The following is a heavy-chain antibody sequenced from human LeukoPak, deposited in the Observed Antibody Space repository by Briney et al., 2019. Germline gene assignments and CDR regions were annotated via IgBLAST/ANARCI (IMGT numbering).Heavy chain of an antibody. CDR1: GFTFSSYG. CDR3: ARDILTGYYMAFDI. CDR2: IWYDGSNK. D-gene: IGHD3-9*01. Sequence: PGGSLRLSCAASGFTFSSYGMHWVRQAPGKGLEWVAVIWYDGSNKYYADSVKGRFTISRDNSKTTLYLQMNSLRAEDTAVYYCARDILTGYYMAFDIWGQGTMVTVSS. J-gene: IGHJ3*02. V-gene: IGHV3-33*01.